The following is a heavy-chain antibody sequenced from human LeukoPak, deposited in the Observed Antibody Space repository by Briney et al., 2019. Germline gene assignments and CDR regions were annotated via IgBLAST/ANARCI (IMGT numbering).Heavy chain of an antibody. CDR3: ARLPMELNWFDP. CDR1: GGSISSYY. Sequence: SETLSLTCTISGGSISSYYWSWIRQPPGKGLEWIGYIYYSGSTNYNPSLKSRVTISVDTSKNQFSLKLSSVTAADTAVYYCARLPMELNWFDPWGQGTLVTVSS. CDR2: IYYSGST. V-gene: IGHV4-59*08. D-gene: IGHD1-7*01. J-gene: IGHJ5*02.